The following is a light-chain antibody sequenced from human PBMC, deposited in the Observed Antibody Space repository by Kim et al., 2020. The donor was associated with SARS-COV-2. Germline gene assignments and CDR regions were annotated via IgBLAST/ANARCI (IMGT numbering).Light chain of an antibody. J-gene: IGLJ3*02. CDR2: GDN. CDR3: QSYDSSLSHSRV. V-gene: IGLV1-40*01. Sequence: QSVLTQPPSVSGAPGQRVTISCTGSRTNIGAGYEVHWYQQIPGAAPKLLISGDNYRPSGVPDRFSGSKSGTSASLAITGLQAEDEADYYCQSYDSSLSHSRVFGGGTQLTVL. CDR1: RTNIGAGYE.